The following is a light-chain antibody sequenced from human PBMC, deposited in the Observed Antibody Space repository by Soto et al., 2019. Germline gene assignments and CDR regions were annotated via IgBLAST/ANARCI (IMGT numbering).Light chain of an antibody. J-gene: IGKJ2*01. CDR2: GAS. Sequence: EIVLTQSPGTLSLSPGERATLSCRASQSVSSSYLAWYQQQPGQAPRLLIYGASSRATGIPDRFSGSGSGTDFTLTISRLESEDFAVYYCQQYGSSPRYTFGQGTKLEIK. V-gene: IGKV3-20*01. CDR3: QQYGSSPRYT. CDR1: QSVSSSY.